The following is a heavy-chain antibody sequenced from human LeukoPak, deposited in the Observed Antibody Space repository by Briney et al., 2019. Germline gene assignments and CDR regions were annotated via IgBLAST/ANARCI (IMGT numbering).Heavy chain of an antibody. CDR2: ISSSGGST. V-gene: IGHV3-23*01. J-gene: IGHJ5*02. CDR1: GFSFSNYA. Sequence: RGSLRLSCAASGFSFSNYAMSWVRQAPGKGLEWVSGISSSGGSTYYADAVKGRFTISRDNSKNTLHLQMNSLRAEDTAVYWCAKEGVAYWFDPWGQGTLVPVSS. CDR3: AKEGVAYWFDP. D-gene: IGHD3-16*01.